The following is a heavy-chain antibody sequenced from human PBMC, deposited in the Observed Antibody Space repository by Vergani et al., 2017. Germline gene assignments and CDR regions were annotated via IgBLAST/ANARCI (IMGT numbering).Heavy chain of an antibody. Sequence: EVQLLESGGDLVQPGGSLRLSCAAPGFTFIMHAMSWVRQAPGKGLEWVSTLSASDRRTHYADSVKGRFTISRDNSKNTLFLHMNSLRPEDTAVYYCAKVGRSEVAGTFGAFDSWGQGTMVTVSS. CDR3: AKVGRSEVAGTFGAFDS. CDR1: GFTFIMHA. CDR2: LSASDRRT. V-gene: IGHV3-23*01. D-gene: IGHD6-19*01. J-gene: IGHJ3*02.